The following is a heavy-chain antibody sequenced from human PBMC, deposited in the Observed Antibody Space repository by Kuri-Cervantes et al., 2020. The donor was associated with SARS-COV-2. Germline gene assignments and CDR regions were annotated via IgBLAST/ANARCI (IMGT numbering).Heavy chain of an antibody. D-gene: IGHD3-3*01. CDR3: TARDIFWSGVDAFDI. V-gene: IGHV3-11*04. CDR1: GFIFSDYY. Sequence: GGSLRLSCTASGFIFSDYYMTWIRQAPGKGLEWVSNIGPSGTTKYYADSVKGRFTISRDNAKNSLHLQMSSLRAEDTAVYWVTARDIFWSGVDAFDIWGQGTMVTVSS. CDR2: IGPSGTTK. J-gene: IGHJ3*02.